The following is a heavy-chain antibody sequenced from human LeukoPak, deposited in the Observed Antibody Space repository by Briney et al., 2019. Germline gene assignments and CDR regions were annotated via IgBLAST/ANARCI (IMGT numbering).Heavy chain of an antibody. CDR1: GFTFSSYS. V-gene: IGHV3-21*01. J-gene: IGHJ4*02. D-gene: IGHD4-17*01. CDR3: ARSMQVNGDYVWYYFDY. Sequence: GGSLRPSCAASGFTFSSYSMNWVRQAPGKGLEWVSSISSNSGFKKYADSLKGRFTISRDNAKNSLYLQMNSLRAEDTAVYYCARSMQVNGDYVWYYFDYWGQGTLVTVSS. CDR2: ISSNSGFK.